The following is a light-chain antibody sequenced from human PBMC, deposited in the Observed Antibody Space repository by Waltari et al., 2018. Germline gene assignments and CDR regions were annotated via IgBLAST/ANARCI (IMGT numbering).Light chain of an antibody. CDR2: EVS. CDR3: CSYAGSSTPYV. CDR1: SSDVGSYNL. Sequence: QSALTQPASVSGSPGQSITISCTGTSSDVGSYNLVSWYRQHPGKAPNLLIYEVSKRLSGVSNRVSGSKSGNAASLTISGLQAEDEADYYCCSYAGSSTPYVFGTGTKVTVL. J-gene: IGLJ1*01. V-gene: IGLV2-23*02.